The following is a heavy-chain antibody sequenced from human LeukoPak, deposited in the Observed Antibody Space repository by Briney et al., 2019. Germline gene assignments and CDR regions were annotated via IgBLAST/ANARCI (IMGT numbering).Heavy chain of an antibody. J-gene: IGHJ4*02. V-gene: IGHV3-11*01. D-gene: IGHD5-24*01. CDR2: ISSSGITI. CDR3: ARARGKPVSTYFDY. Sequence: PGGSLRLSCAASGFTFSDYYMSWIRQAPGKGLEWVSYISSSGITIYYADSVKGRFTISRDNAKNSLYLQMNSLTAEATAAYYCARARGKPVSTYFDYWGQGTLVTVSS. CDR1: GFTFSDYY.